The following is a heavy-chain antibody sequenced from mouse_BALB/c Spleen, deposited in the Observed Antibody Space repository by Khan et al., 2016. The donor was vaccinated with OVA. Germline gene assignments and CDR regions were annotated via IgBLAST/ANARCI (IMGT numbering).Heavy chain of an antibody. J-gene: IGHJ3*01. CDR3: ARGGGTAPFAY. CDR1: GFTFSDYG. V-gene: IGHV5-15*02. CDR2: ISDLAHTI. Sequence: EVELVESGGGLVQPGGSRKLSCAASGFTFSDYGMAWVRQAPGKGPEWVAFISDLAHTIYYGDAVTGRFTISRENAKNTLYLEMSSLRSEDTAIYYCARGGGTAPFAYWGLGTLVTVSA. D-gene: IGHD1-2*01.